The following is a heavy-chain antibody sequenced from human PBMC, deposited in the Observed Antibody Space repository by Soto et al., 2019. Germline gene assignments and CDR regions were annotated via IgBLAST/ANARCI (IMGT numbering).Heavy chain of an antibody. CDR2: IYSGGST. Sequence: GGSLRLSCAASGFTVSSNYMSWVRQAPGKGLEWVSVIYSGGSTYYADSVKGRFTISRDNSKNTLYLQMNSLRAEDTAVYYCASELYDSSGYYQDYWGQGTLVTVSS. CDR3: ASELYDSSGYYQDY. D-gene: IGHD3-22*01. CDR1: GFTVSSNY. V-gene: IGHV3-53*01. J-gene: IGHJ4*02.